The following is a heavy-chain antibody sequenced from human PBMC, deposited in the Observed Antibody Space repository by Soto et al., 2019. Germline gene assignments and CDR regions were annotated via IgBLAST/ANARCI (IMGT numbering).Heavy chain of an antibody. CDR1: GFTFSLYP. D-gene: IGHD6-13*01. J-gene: IGHJ5*02. V-gene: IGHV3-64*01. CDR3: VRDYSSSWSNWFNP. Sequence: EVQLVESGGGLVQPGGSLRLSCTASGFTFSLYPMHWVRQAPGKGPEYISGISGNGVSTYYANSVKGRFTISRDNSKNPLYLQLGSLKPEDMAVYYCVRDYSSSWSNWFNPWGQGTLVTVSS. CDR2: ISGNGVST.